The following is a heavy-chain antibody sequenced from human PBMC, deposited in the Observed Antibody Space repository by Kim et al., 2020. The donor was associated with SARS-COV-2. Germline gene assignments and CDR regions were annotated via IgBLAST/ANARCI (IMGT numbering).Heavy chain of an antibody. CDR1: GFTFSSYA. Sequence: GGSLRLSCAASGFTFSSYAMHWVHQAPGKGLEWVAVISYDGSNKYYADSVKGRFTISRDNSKNTLYLQMNSLRAEDTAVYYCARVMTTVTRLQYYFDYWG. CDR3: ARVMTTVTRLQYYFDY. V-gene: IGHV3-30*04. CDR2: ISYDGSNK. D-gene: IGHD4-17*01. J-gene: IGHJ4*01.